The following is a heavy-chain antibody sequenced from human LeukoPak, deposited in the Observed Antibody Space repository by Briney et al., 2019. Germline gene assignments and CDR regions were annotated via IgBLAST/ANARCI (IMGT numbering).Heavy chain of an antibody. CDR2: ISSSGSTI. D-gene: IGHD2-15*01. Sequence: PGGSLRLSCAASGFTFSSYEMNWVRQAPGKGLEWVSYISSSGSTIYYADSVKGRFTISRDNAKNSLYLQMNSLRAEDTAVYYCAREDVVAATLFDYWGQGTLVTVSS. CDR3: AREDVVAATLFDY. CDR1: GFTFSSYE. J-gene: IGHJ4*02. V-gene: IGHV3-48*03.